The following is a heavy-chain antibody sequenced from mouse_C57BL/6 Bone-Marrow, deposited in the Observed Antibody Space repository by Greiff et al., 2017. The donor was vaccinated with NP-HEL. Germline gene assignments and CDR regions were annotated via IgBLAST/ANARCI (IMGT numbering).Heavy chain of an antibody. CDR1: GFTFSDYG. Sequence: EVKLVESGGGLVKPGGSLKLSCAASGFTFSDYGMHWVRQAPEKGLEWVAYISSGSSTIYYADTVKGRFTISRDNAKNTLFLQMTSLRSEDTARYYCARRGDYGSPWFAYWGQGTLVTVSA. J-gene: IGHJ3*01. CDR3: ARRGDYGSPWFAY. V-gene: IGHV5-17*01. CDR2: ISSGSSTI. D-gene: IGHD2-1*01.